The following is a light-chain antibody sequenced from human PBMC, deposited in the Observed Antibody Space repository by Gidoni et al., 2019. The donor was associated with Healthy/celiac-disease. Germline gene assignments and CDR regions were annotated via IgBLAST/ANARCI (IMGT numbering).Light chain of an antibody. CDR3: CSYAGSSTRVV. CDR2: EVS. CDR1: SSDVWGYNL. V-gene: IGLV2-23*02. Sequence: PAPPQPASVSGSLGQSLTISCPGTSSDVWGYNLVSWYQQPPGKAPKLMIYEVSKRPSGVSNRFSGSKSGNTASLTISGLQAEDEADYYCCSYAGSSTRVVFGGGTKLTVL. J-gene: IGLJ2*01.